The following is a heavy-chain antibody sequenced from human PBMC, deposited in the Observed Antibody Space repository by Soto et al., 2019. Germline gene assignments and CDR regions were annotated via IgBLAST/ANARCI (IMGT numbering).Heavy chain of an antibody. J-gene: IGHJ6*02. V-gene: IGHV3-30*18. CDR2: ISYYGSNK. D-gene: IGHD3-22*01. CDR3: AKDKQRDSSGPTGMDV. CDR1: GFTFSSYG. Sequence: GWLRVSCTASGFTFSSYGMHWVRQAPGKGLEWVAVISYYGSNKYYADSVKGRFTISRDNSKNTLYLQMNSLRAEDTAVYYCAKDKQRDSSGPTGMDVWGQGTKVTVYS.